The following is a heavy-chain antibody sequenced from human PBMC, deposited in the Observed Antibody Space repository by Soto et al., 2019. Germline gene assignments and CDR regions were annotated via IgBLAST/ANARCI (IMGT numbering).Heavy chain of an antibody. CDR1: GFTFSSYS. D-gene: IGHD3-16*02. J-gene: IGHJ4*02. Sequence: EVQLVESGGGLVQPGGYLRLSCAASGFTFSSYSMNWVRQAPGKGLEWVSYISSSSSTIHYADSVKGGFTISKDNAKNTLDLQMNSLKAEETAVYYCARKRPYDYIRGSYRYTNQDDSYCFDYWGQGTLVTVSS. V-gene: IGHV3-48*01. CDR2: ISSSSSTI. CDR3: ARKRPYDYIRGSYRYTNQDDSYCFDY.